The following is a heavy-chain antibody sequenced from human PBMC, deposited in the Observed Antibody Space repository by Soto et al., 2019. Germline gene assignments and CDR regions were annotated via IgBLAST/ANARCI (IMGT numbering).Heavy chain of an antibody. Sequence: QVQLVESGGGVVQPGRSLRLSCAASGFTFSSYGMHWVRQAPGKGLEWVAVISYDGSNKYYADSVKGRFTISRDNSKNTLYLQMNSLRAEDTAVYYCAKGGSDYTLGWCDYWGQGTLVTVSS. CDR1: GFTFSSYG. V-gene: IGHV3-30*18. CDR3: AKGGSDYTLGWCDY. J-gene: IGHJ4*02. CDR2: ISYDGSNK. D-gene: IGHD3-16*01.